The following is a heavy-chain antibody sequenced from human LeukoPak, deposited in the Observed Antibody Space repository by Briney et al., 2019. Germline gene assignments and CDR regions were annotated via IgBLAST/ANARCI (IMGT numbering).Heavy chain of an antibody. CDR1: GGSISSYY. CDR3: ARAYYDSSGYLLDY. V-gene: IGHV4-59*01. J-gene: IGHJ4*02. Sequence: SETLSLTCTVSGGSISSYYWSWIRQPPGKGLEWIGYIYYSGSTNYNPPLKSRVTISVDTSKNQFSLKLSSVTAADTAVYYCARAYYDSSGYLLDYWGQGTLVTVSS. CDR2: IYYSGST. D-gene: IGHD3-22*01.